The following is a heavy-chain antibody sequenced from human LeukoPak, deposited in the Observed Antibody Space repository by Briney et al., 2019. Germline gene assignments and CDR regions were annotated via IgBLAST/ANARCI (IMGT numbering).Heavy chain of an antibody. D-gene: IGHD5-24*01. Sequence: ASVKVSCKASGCTFTNYGINWVRQAPGQGLEWMGWISGYNGDINYAQRLQGRVTMTTDTSTSTAYMELRSLSSDDTAVYYCARVLSREGYFDYWGQGTPVTVSS. CDR3: ARVLSREGYFDY. J-gene: IGHJ4*02. CDR1: GCTFTNYG. V-gene: IGHV1-18*01. CDR2: ISGYNGDI.